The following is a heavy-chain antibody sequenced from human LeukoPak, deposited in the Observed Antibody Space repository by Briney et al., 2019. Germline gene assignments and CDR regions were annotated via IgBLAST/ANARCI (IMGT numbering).Heavy chain of an antibody. J-gene: IGHJ4*02. D-gene: IGHD1-20*01. V-gene: IGHV1-2*02. Sequence: GASVKVSCKASGYTFTSYYMHWVRQAPGQGLEWMGIINPSGGGTNYAQKFQGRVTMTRDTSISTAYMELSRLRSDDTAVYYCARTSNWNEYDYWGQGTLVTVSS. CDR3: ARTSNWNEYDY. CDR2: INPSGGGT. CDR1: GYTFTSYY.